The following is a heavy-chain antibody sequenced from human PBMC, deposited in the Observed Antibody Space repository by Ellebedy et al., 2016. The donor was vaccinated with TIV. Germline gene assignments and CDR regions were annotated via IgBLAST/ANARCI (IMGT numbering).Heavy chain of an antibody. CDR1: GGSITNYY. J-gene: IGHJ6*02. CDR3: ARDLGRYGMDV. Sequence: SETLSLTCSVSGGSITNYYWAWIRQPPGQGLEWIGDIHHSGNSHIHPSLKSRVTLSLDTSKNQFSLDLSSVTAADTATYYCARDLGRYGMDVWGQGTTVMVSS. V-gene: IGHV4-59*01. CDR2: IHHSGNS.